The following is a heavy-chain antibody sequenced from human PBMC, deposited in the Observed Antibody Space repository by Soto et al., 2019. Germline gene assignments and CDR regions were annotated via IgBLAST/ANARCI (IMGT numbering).Heavy chain of an antibody. J-gene: IGHJ4*02. CDR1: GFTFSSYA. V-gene: IGHV3-23*01. Sequence: GGSLRLSCAASGFTFSSYAMSWVRQAPGKGLEWVSAISGSGGSTYYADSVKGRFTISRDNSKNTLYLQMNSLRAEDTAVYYWPKDQTPLRTRRSIDYWGQGTLVTVSS. CDR2: ISGSGGST. CDR3: PKDQTPLRTRRSIDY. D-gene: IGHD4-17*01.